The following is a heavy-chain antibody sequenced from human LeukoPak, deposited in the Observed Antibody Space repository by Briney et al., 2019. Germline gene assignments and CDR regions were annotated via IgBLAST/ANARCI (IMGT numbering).Heavy chain of an antibody. CDR2: IYYSGST. V-gene: IGHV4-31*03. CDR3: ARDLEEQQLVPFDY. J-gene: IGHJ4*02. D-gene: IGHD6-13*01. CDR1: GGSISSGGYY. Sequence: PSQTLSLTCTVSGGSISSGGYYWSWIRQHPGKGLEWIGYIYYSGSTYYNPSLKSRVTISVDTSKNQFSLKLSSVTAADTAVYYCARDLEEQQLVPFDYWGLGTLVTVSS.